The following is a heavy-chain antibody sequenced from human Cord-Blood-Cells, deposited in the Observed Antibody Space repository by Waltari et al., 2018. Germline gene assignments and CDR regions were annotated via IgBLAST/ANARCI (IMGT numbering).Heavy chain of an antibody. CDR3: AREATGDAFDI. D-gene: IGHD1-1*01. CDR1: GFTFSSYD. J-gene: IGHJ3*02. Sequence: EVQLVESGGGLVQPGGSLRLSCAASGFTFSSYDMPWVRQATGKGLEWVSAIGTAGDTYYPGSVKGRFTISRENAKNSLYLQMNSLRAGDTAVYYCAREATGDAFDIWGQGTMVTVSS. V-gene: IGHV3-13*01. CDR2: IGTAGDT.